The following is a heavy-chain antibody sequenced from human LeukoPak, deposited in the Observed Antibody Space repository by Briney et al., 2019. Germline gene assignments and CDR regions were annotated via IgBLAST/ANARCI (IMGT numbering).Heavy chain of an antibody. Sequence: SETLSLTCTVSGGSISSSSYYWGWIRQPPGKGLEWIGSIYYSGSTYYNPSLKSRVTISVDTSKNQFSLKLSSVTAADTAVYYCASGGCDFWSGYFPHDAFDIWGQGTMVTVSS. J-gene: IGHJ3*02. D-gene: IGHD3-3*01. CDR1: GGSISSSSYY. V-gene: IGHV4-39*01. CDR2: IYYSGST. CDR3: ASGGCDFWSGYFPHDAFDI.